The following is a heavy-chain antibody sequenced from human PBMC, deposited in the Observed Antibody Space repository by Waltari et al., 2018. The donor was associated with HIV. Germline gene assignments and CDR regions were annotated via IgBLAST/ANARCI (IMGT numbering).Heavy chain of an antibody. CDR1: GGSFSGYY. D-gene: IGHD4-4*01. J-gene: IGHJ5*02. CDR2: INHSGST. Sequence: QVQLQQWGAGLLKPSETLSLTCAVYGGSFSGYYWSWIRQPPGKGLEWIGEINHSGSTNYNPSLKSRVTISVDTSKNQFSLKLSSVTAADTAVYYCARLMGPSNDYSFRGWPGFDPWGQGTLVTVSS. CDR3: ARLMGPSNDYSFRGWPGFDP. V-gene: IGHV4-34*01.